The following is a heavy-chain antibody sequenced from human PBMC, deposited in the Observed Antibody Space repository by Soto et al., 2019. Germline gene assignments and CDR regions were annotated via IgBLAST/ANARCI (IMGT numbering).Heavy chain of an antibody. D-gene: IGHD3-16*01. Sequence: PGGSLRLSCAASGFTFSSYAMSWVRQAPGKGLEWVSGISGSGGSTYYADSVKGRFTISRDNSKNTLYLLMNSLRAEDTAVYYCARIHNSTFRYRHYYYGMDVWGQGTTVTVSS. V-gene: IGHV3-23*01. CDR1: GFTFSSYA. CDR2: ISGSGGST. J-gene: IGHJ6*02. CDR3: ARIHNSTFRYRHYYYGMDV.